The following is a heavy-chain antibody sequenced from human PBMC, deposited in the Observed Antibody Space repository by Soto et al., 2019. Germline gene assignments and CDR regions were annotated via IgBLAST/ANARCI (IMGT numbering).Heavy chain of an antibody. D-gene: IGHD3-9*01. J-gene: IGHJ4*02. V-gene: IGHV5-51*01. CDR3: ARQHDYNILTGYFYYFDY. Sequence: GESLKISCKGSGCSFTSYWIGWVRQMPGKGLEWMGIIYPGDSDTRYSPSFQGQVTISVDKSISTAYLQWSSLKASDTAMYYCARQHDYNILTGYFYYFDYCGQGPLVTVYS. CDR2: IYPGDSDT. CDR1: GCSFTSYW.